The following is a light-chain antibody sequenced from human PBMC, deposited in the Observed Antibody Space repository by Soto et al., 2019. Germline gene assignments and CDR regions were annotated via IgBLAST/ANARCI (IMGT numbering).Light chain of an antibody. CDR1: QGISTY. V-gene: IGKV1-9*01. CDR2: SAS. CDR3: QQLNSYPIT. J-gene: IGKJ5*01. Sequence: IPVTQSPSSLSASVGDRVTITCRASQGISTYLGWYQQKPGKAPKLLIYSASTLQSGVPSRFSGSGSGTDFTLTISSLQPEDSATYFCQQLNSYPITFGQGTRLEI.